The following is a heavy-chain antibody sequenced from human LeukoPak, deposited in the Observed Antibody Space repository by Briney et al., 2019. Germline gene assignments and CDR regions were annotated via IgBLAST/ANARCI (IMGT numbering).Heavy chain of an antibody. V-gene: IGHV1-2*02. D-gene: IGHD2-15*01. CDR3: ARDYCSGGNCLAY. Sequence: ASVKVSCKASGYTFTGYYMHWVGQAPGQGLEWVGWINPNNGGTNYAQNFQGRVTMTRDTSISTAYMELSSLRSDDTAVYYCARDYCSGGNCLAYWGQGSLVTVSS. J-gene: IGHJ4*02. CDR1: GYTFTGYY. CDR2: INPNNGGT.